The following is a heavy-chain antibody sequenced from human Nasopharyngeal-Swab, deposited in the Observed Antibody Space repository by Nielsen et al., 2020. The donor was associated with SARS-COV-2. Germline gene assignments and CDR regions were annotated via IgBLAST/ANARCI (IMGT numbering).Heavy chain of an antibody. Sequence: GGSLRLAWAASGFTFSGTAMHWVRQASGKGLEWVGRIRSKANSDATAYAASVKGRFTISRDDSKNTAYLQMNSLKTEDTAVYYCTSRYSYGLWGQGTLVTVSS. J-gene: IGHJ4*02. D-gene: IGHD5-18*01. CDR2: IRSKANSDAT. CDR1: GFTFSGTA. V-gene: IGHV3-73*01. CDR3: TSRYSYGL.